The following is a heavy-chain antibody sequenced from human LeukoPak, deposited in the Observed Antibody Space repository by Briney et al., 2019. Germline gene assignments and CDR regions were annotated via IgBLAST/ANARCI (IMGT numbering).Heavy chain of an antibody. J-gene: IGHJ6*04. V-gene: IGHV3-30-3*01. CDR1: GFTFSSYA. CDR2: ISYDGSNK. CDR3: ARENWRTADV. D-gene: IGHD1-1*01. Sequence: QPGGSLRLSCAASGFTFSSYAMHWVRQAPGKGLEWVAVISYDGSNKYYADSVKGRFTISRDNSKNTLHLQMNSLRAEDTAVYYCARENWRTADVWGKGTTVTVSS.